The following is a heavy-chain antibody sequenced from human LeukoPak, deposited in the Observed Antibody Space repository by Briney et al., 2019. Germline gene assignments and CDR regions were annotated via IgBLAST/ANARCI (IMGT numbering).Heavy chain of an antibody. CDR1: GGSVSDYY. V-gene: IGHV4-59*08. Sequence: SETLSLTCTVSGGSVSDYYWSWIRQSPGKGLEWIGYIYYTGTSYNPSLKSRVTISADTSKNQFSLNLSSVTAADTAVYYCARSTSGSYSWYFDYWGQGTLVTVSS. D-gene: IGHD1-26*01. CDR2: IYYTGT. J-gene: IGHJ4*02. CDR3: ARSTSGSYSWYFDY.